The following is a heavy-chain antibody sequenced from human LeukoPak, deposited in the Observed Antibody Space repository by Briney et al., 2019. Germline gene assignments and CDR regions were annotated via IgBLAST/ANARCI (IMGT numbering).Heavy chain of an antibody. CDR1: GFTVSSNH. CDR2: IYIGGTI. V-gene: IGHV3-66*01. D-gene: IGHD7-27*01. CDR3: ARDGEDHYYDY. Sequence: GGSLRLSCAASGFTVSSNHMSWVRQAPGKGLEWVSIIYIGGTIYYADSVKGRFTISRDNSMNTVYLEMNSLRAEDTAVYYCARDGEDHYYDYWGQGTLVTVST. J-gene: IGHJ4*02.